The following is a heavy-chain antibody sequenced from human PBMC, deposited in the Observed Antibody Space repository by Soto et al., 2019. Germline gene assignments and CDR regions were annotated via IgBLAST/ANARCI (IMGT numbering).Heavy chain of an antibody. CDR2: ISAYNGNT. CDR3: VRDGAVAGNINFDF. J-gene: IGHJ4*02. Sequence: VKVSCKASGYTFTSYGISWVRQAPGQGLEWMGRISAYNGNTNYAQKLQGRVTMTTDTSTSTAYMELRSLRSDDTAVYYCVRDGAVAGNINFDFWGQGTLVTVSS. D-gene: IGHD6-19*01. CDR1: GYTFTSYG. V-gene: IGHV1-18*01.